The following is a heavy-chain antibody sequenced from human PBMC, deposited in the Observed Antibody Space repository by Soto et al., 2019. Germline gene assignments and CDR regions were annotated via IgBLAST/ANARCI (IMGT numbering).Heavy chain of an antibody. CDR1: GFTFSSYS. J-gene: IGHJ6*02. V-gene: IGHV3-21*01. CDR2: ISSSSSYI. Sequence: GGSLRLSCAASGFTFSSYSMNWVRQAPGKGLEWVSSISSSSSYIYYADSVKGRFTISRDNAKNSLYLQMNSLRAEDTAVYYCARVFDDFWSGYYYYGMDVWGQGTTVTVSS. CDR3: ARVFDDFWSGYYYYGMDV. D-gene: IGHD3-3*01.